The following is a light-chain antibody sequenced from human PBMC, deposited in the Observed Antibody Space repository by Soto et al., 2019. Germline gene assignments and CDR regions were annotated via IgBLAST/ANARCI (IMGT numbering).Light chain of an antibody. V-gene: IGLV2-8*01. CDR1: SSDVGYYNF. J-gene: IGLJ1*01. Sequence: QSVLTQPPSASGPPGQSVTISCTGTSSDVGYYNFVSWYQQRPGKAPKLMIYEVNKRPSGVPDRFSGSKSGNTASLTVSGLQPEDEADYYCSSYADDNIFVFGTGTKVTVL. CDR2: EVN. CDR3: SSYADDNIFV.